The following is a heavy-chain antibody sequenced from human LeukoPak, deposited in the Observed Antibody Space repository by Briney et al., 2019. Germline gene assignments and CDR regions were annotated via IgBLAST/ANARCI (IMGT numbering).Heavy chain of an antibody. D-gene: IGHD3-10*01. CDR3: AAGSTMVRGVLTPIIDY. Sequence: ASVKVSCKASGYTFTSYYMHWVLQAPGQGLEWMGIINPSGGSTSYAQKFQGRVTMTRDTSTSTVYMELSSLRSDDTAVYYCAAGSTMVRGVLTPIIDYWGQGTLVTVSS. CDR2: INPSGGST. CDR1: GYTFTSYY. V-gene: IGHV1-46*01. J-gene: IGHJ4*02.